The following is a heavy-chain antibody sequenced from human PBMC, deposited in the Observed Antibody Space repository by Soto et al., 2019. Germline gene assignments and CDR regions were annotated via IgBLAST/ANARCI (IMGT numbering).Heavy chain of an antibody. Sequence: QVQLVQSGAEVKKPGASVKVSCRASGYTFTNYGISWVGQAPGQGLEWMGWINANNGNTNYAQTLQGRVTMTTDTSTSTAYMELRSLRSDDTAVYYCARDTMTGYLQFDYWGQGTLVTVSS. CDR1: GYTFTNYG. V-gene: IGHV1-18*01. CDR2: INANNGNT. D-gene: IGHD3-9*01. CDR3: ARDTMTGYLQFDY. J-gene: IGHJ4*02.